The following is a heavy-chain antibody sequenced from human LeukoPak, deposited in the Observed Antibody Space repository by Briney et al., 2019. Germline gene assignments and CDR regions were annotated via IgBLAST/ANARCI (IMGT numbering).Heavy chain of an antibody. CDR2: IWYDGSNK. CDR3: ARDWVVAATTAPDY. Sequence: PGGSLRLSCAASGFTFSSYEMNWVRQAPGKGLEWVAVIWYDGSNKYYADSVKGRFTISRDNSKNTLYLQMNSLRAEDTAVYYCARDWVVAATTAPDYWGQGTLVTVSS. V-gene: IGHV3-33*08. J-gene: IGHJ4*02. D-gene: IGHD2-15*01. CDR1: GFTFSSYE.